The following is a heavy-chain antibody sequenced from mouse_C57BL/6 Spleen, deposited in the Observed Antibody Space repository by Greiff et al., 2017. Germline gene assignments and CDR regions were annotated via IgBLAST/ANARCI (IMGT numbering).Heavy chain of an antibody. CDR2: IGPGSGST. J-gene: IGHJ2*01. D-gene: IGHD2-5*01. CDR3: AKAYYSNYELGYYFDY. Sequence: QVHVKQSGAELVKPGASVKISCKASGYTFTDYYINWVKQRPGQGLEWIGKIGPGSGSTYYNEKFKGKATLTADKSSSTAYMQLSSLTSEDSAVYFCAKAYYSNYELGYYFDYWGQGTTLTVSS. V-gene: IGHV1-77*01. CDR1: GYTFTDYY.